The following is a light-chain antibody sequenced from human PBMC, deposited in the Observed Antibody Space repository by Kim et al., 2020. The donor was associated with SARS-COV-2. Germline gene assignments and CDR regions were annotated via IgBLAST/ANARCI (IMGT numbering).Light chain of an antibody. J-gene: IGLJ1*01. Sequence: SYELTQPPSVSVAPGQTARITCGGNNIGGHSVHWYQQKPGQAPVLVMYYDRDRPSGIPERFSGSKSASTATLTISRVEAGDEADYYCQVWDTDTDHYVFVTGTKVTVL. CDR3: QVWDTDTDHYV. CDR2: YDR. CDR1: NIGGHS. V-gene: IGLV3-21*01.